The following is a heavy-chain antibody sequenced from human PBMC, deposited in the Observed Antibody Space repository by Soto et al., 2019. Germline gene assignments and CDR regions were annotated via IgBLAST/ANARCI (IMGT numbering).Heavy chain of an antibody. D-gene: IGHD5-18*01. CDR3: ARADTVMANDY. Sequence: ASXKVSCKASGYSFISYYMHWVRQAPGQGLEWMGIINPSGGSTSYAQKFQGRVTMTRDTSTSTVYMELSSLRSEDTAVYYCARADTVMANDYWGQGALVTGSS. J-gene: IGHJ4*02. V-gene: IGHV1-46*01. CDR2: INPSGGST. CDR1: GYSFISYY.